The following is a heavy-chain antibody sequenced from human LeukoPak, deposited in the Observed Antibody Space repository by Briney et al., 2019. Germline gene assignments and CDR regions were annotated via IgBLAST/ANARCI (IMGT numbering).Heavy chain of an antibody. V-gene: IGHV4-4*07. CDR2: FHTSGST. Sequence: SETLSLTCTVSGVSIRSYYWSWIRQPAGKGLEWIGRFHTSGSTNYNPSLKSRVTMSVDTSKNQFSLKLSSVTAADTAVYSCARDTYYYDSSGYYYFDYWGQGTLVTASS. CDR1: GVSIRSYY. D-gene: IGHD3-22*01. CDR3: ARDTYYYDSSGYYYFDY. J-gene: IGHJ4*02.